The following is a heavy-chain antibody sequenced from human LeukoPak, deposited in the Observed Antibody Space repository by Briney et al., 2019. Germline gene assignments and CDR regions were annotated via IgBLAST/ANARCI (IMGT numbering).Heavy chain of an antibody. Sequence: ASVKVSCEASGYTFTGYYMHWVRQAPGRGLEWMGWINPNSGGTNYAQKFQGRVTMTRDTSISTAYMELSRLRSDDTAVYYCARGQELESAFDIWGQGTMVTVSS. CDR2: INPNSGGT. CDR3: ARGQELESAFDI. V-gene: IGHV1-2*02. J-gene: IGHJ3*02. CDR1: GYTFTGYY. D-gene: IGHD1-1*01.